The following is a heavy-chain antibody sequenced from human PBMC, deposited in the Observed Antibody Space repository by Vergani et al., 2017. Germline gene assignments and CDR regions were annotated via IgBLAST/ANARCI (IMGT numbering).Heavy chain of an antibody. D-gene: IGHD2-8*01. CDR2: VSVSGST. CDR1: GGSISSYY. V-gene: IGHV4-4*07. Sequence: QVQLQESGPGLVKPSETLSLTCTVSGGSISSYYWSWIRQAAGKGLEWIGLVSVSGSTDSNASLRRRVTMSIDTSTHQFSLNLRCVTAADRAVYYCAREGYCTNGVCFTLLDVWGQGALVTVSS. CDR3: AREGYCTNGVCFTLLDV. J-gene: IGHJ4*02.